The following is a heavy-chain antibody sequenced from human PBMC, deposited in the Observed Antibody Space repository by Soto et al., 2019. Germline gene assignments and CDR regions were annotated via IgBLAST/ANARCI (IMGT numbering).Heavy chain of an antibody. D-gene: IGHD2-21*01. CDR1: GGIFSNYA. J-gene: IGHJ3*02. V-gene: IGHV1-69*01. CDR3: ARYPHTYCSADCIDGFDM. Sequence: QVHLVQSGAEVKKPGSSVKVSCKASGGIFSNYAITWVRQAPGRGLEWMGGIIPIYNAPNYAQKFQGRVTITADDSADTVFMEMSSLRSEDTAVYFCARYPHTYCSADCIDGFDMWGQGTMVTVSS. CDR2: IIPIYNAP.